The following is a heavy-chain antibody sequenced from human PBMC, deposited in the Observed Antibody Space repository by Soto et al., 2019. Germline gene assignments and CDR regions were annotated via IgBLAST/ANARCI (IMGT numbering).Heavy chain of an antibody. Sequence: GGSLRLSXAASGFTFSSYAMSWVRQAPGKGLEWVSAISGSGGSTYYADSVKGRFTISRDNSKNTLYLQMNSLRAEDPAVYYCAKDRHDYIFDYWGQGTLVTVSS. J-gene: IGHJ4*02. V-gene: IGHV3-23*01. CDR3: AKDRHDYIFDY. D-gene: IGHD4-4*01. CDR2: ISGSGGST. CDR1: GFTFSSYA.